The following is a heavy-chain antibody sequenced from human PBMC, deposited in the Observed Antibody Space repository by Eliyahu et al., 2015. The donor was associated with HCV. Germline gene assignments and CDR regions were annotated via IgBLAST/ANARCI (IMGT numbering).Heavy chain of an antibody. J-gene: IGHJ4*02. CDR3: ARHRGLGFDY. CDR1: IRLFDDSA. Sequence: EVQLVEFWGRLGTAWQVPEXXLCSLWIRLFDDSAMHWVRQAPGKGLEWVSGMNWNSGNIGYADSVKGRFTISRDNAKNSLYLEMNSLSPEDTAFYYCARHRGLGFDYWGLGTLVIVSS. CDR2: MNWNSGNI. V-gene: IGHV3-9*01. D-gene: IGHD3-10*01.